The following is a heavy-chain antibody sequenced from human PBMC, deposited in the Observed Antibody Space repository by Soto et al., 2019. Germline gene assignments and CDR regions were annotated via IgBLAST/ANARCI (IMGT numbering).Heavy chain of an antibody. CDR2: ISVYNGNT. CDR1: GYTFTSYG. J-gene: IGHJ5*02. V-gene: IGHV1-18*01. D-gene: IGHD3-22*01. Sequence: GASVKVSCKASGYTFTSYGISWGRQAPGQGLEWMGWISVYNGNTNYAQKLQGRVTLTTDTSTSTAYMELRSLRSDDTAVYYCARDPLYYYDSSGPGWFDPWGQGTLVTASS. CDR3: ARDPLYYYDSSGPGWFDP.